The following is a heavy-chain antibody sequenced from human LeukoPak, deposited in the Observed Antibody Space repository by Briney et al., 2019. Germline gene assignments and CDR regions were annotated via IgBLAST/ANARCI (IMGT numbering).Heavy chain of an antibody. CDR1: GFTFSSYA. J-gene: IGHJ4*02. CDR2: ISGSGGST. CDR3: ARSPVSGSYFSGGFDY. V-gene: IGHV3-23*01. Sequence: GGSLRLSCAASGFTFSSYAMSWVRQAPGKGLEWVSAISGSGGSTYYADSVKGRFTISRDNSKNTLYLQMSSLRAEDTAVYYCARSPVSGSYFSGGFDYWGQGTLVTVSS. D-gene: IGHD1-26*01.